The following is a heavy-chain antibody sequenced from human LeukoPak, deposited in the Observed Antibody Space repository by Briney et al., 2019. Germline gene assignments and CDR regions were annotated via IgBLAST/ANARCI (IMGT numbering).Heavy chain of an antibody. Sequence: ASVKVSCKASGYTFTSYYMHWVRQAPGQGLEWMGIINPSGGSTSYAQKFQGRVTMTRDTSISTAYMELSRLRSDDTAVYYCASGDDYGDYVIWGQGTMVTVSS. CDR3: ASGDDYGDYVI. V-gene: IGHV1-46*01. J-gene: IGHJ3*02. CDR1: GYTFTSYY. CDR2: INPSGGST. D-gene: IGHD4-17*01.